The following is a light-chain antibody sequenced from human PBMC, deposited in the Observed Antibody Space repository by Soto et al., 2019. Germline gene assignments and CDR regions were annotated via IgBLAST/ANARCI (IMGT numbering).Light chain of an antibody. V-gene: IGLV2-14*01. Sequence: QSALTQPASVSGSPGQSITISCTGTSSDVGGYNYVSWYQQHPGKAPKLMIYDVSNRPSGVSNRFAGSKSGNTASLTISGLQAEDEADYYCSSYISSSTLVFGGGTKVTVL. CDR1: SSDVGGYNY. J-gene: IGLJ2*01. CDR2: DVS. CDR3: SSYISSSTLV.